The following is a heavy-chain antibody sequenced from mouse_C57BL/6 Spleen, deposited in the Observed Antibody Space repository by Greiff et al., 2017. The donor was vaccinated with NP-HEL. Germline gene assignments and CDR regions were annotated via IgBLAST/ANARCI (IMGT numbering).Heavy chain of an antibody. CDR1: GYAFSSSW. J-gene: IGHJ4*01. CDR3: ARSITTVVAGYYYAMDY. Sequence: QVQLQQSGPELVKPGASVTISCKASGYAFSSSWMNWVKQRPGKGLEWIGRIYPGDGDTNYNGKFKGKATLTADKSSSTAYMQLSSLTSEDSAVYFCARSITTVVAGYYYAMDYWGQGTSVTVSS. D-gene: IGHD1-1*01. CDR2: IYPGDGDT. V-gene: IGHV1-82*01.